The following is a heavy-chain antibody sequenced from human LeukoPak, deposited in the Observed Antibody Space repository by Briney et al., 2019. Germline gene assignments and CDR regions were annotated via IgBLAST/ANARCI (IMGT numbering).Heavy chain of an antibody. J-gene: IGHJ3*02. CDR2: IYSGGST. CDR3: ARAPSPADAFDI. V-gene: IGHV3-66*01. CDR1: GFTVNSNY. Sequence: PGGSLRLSCVASGFTVNSNYMSWVRQAPGKGLEWGSVIYSGGSTYYADSVKGRFTISRDNSKNTLYLQMNSLRAEDTAVYYCARAPSPADAFDIWGQGTMVTVSS.